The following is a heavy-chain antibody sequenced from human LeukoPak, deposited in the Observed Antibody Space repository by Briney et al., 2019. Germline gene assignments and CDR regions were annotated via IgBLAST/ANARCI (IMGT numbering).Heavy chain of an antibody. CDR2: INHSGST. D-gene: IGHD5-24*01. CDR3: ARDTYIDNYSYFDY. V-gene: IGHV4-34*01. CDR1: GGSFSGYY. Sequence: SETLSLTCAVSGGSFSGYYWSWIRQPPGKGLEWIGEINHSGSTNYNPSLKSRVTISVDTSKNQFSLKLNSVTAADTAVYYCARDTYIDNYSYFDYWGQGTLVTVSS. J-gene: IGHJ4*02.